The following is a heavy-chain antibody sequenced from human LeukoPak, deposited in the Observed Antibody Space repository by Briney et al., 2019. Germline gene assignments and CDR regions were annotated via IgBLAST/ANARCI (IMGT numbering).Heavy chain of an antibody. Sequence: GASVKVSCKASGYTFTGNHMHWVRQAPGQGLEWMGWINPNSGVTNYAQKFQGRVTMTRDTSINTAYMELIRLRSDDTAVYYCARSMGYRDIVATIGPDYWGQGTLVTVSS. J-gene: IGHJ4*02. D-gene: IGHD5-12*01. CDR3: ARSMGYRDIVATIGPDY. CDR1: GYTFTGNH. CDR2: INPNSGVT. V-gene: IGHV1-2*02.